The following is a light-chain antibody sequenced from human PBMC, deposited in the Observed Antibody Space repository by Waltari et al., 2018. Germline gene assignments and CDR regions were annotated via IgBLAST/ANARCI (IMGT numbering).Light chain of an antibody. CDR1: QDINNY. J-gene: IGKJ2*01. Sequence: DIQMTQSPSSLSASVGDRVTITCQASQDINNYLNWYQQKPGKAPKLLIYDASNLETGVPSRFSGSGSGRDFTLTISSLQPEDIATYYCQQYENLPYTFGQGTKLKIK. CDR3: QQYENLPYT. V-gene: IGKV1-33*01. CDR2: DAS.